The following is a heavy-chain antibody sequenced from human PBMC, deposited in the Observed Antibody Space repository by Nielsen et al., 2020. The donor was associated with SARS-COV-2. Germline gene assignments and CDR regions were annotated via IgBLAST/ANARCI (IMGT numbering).Heavy chain of an antibody. J-gene: IGHJ4*02. CDR1: GFTFISYA. D-gene: IGHD6-19*01. CDR2: ASGSGVST. Sequence: GESLKISCTASGFTFISYAMAWVRQAPGKGLEWVSAASGSGVSTDYPDSVKGRFTISKVNSKNTLYLQMNSLRTEDTAVYYCAKLRNSGWYASVDHWGPGTLVTVS. CDR3: AKLRNSGWYASVDH. V-gene: IGHV3-23*01.